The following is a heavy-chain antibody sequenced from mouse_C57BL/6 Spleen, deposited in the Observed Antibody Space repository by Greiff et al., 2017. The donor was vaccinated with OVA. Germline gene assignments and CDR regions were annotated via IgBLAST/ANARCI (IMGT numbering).Heavy chain of an antibody. CDR3: ARRGGYDEGFAY. J-gene: IGHJ3*01. CDR2: IYPGDGDT. V-gene: IGHV1-82*01. Sequence: VKLMESGPELVKPGASVKISCKASGYAFSSSWMNWVKQRPGKGLEWIGRIYPGDGDTNYNGKFKGKATLTADKSSSTAYMQLSSLTSEDSAVYFCARRGGYDEGFAYWGQGTLVTVSA. CDR1: GYAFSSSW. D-gene: IGHD2-2*01.